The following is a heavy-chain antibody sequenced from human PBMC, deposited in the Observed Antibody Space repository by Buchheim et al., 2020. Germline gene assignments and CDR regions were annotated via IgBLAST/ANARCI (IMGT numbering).Heavy chain of an antibody. J-gene: IGHJ4*02. V-gene: IGHV3-48*02. CDR3: AREGAFGVVIPFDY. D-gene: IGHD3-3*01. CDR2: ISSSSSTI. CDR1: GFTFSSYS. Sequence: EVQLVESGGGLVQPGGSLRLSCAASGFTFSSYSMNWVRQAPGKGLEWVSYISSSSSTIYYADSVKGRFTISRDNSKNTVYLQMNGLRDEDTAVYYCAREGAFGVVIPFDYWGQGTL.